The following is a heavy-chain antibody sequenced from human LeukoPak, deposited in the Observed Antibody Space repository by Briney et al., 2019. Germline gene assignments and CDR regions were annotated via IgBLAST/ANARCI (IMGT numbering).Heavy chain of an antibody. CDR2: IYYSGST. CDR1: GGSISSSSYY. Sequence: SETLSLTCTVSGGSISSSSYYWGWIRQPPGKGLEWIGSIYYSGSTYYNPSLKSRVTISVDTSKNQFSLKLSSVTAADTAVYYCARESSYYDYYYYMDVWGKGTTVTVSS. J-gene: IGHJ6*03. V-gene: IGHV4-39*07. CDR3: ARESSYYDYYYYMDV. D-gene: IGHD2-2*01.